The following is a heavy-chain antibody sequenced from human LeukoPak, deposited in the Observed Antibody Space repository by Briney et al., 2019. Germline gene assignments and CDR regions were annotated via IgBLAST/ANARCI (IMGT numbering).Heavy chain of an antibody. J-gene: IGHJ6*02. D-gene: IGHD2-21*02. CDR3: AGCGGDCYPFYYYGMDV. Sequence: SETLSLTCTVSGGSISSYYWSWIRQPPGKGLEWIGYIYYSGSNNYNPSLKSRVTISVDTSKNQFSLKLSSVTAADTAVYYCAGCGGDCYPFYYYGMDVWGQGTTVTVSS. CDR1: GGSISSYY. CDR2: IYYSGSN. V-gene: IGHV4-59*08.